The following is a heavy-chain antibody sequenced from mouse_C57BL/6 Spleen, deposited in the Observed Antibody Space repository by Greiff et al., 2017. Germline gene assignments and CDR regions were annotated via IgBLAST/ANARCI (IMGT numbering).Heavy chain of an antibody. CDR1: GYTFTSYT. CDR3: ARGPSTTVVTNHVDY. D-gene: IGHD1-1*01. Sequence: QVQLQQSGAELARPGASVKMSCKASGYTFTSYTMPWVKQRPGQGLEWIGYINPSSGNTKYNQKFKTKATLTADKSSSTAYMQLSSLTSEDSAVYYGARGPSTTVVTNHVDYWGQGTTLTVSS. J-gene: IGHJ2*01. CDR2: INPSSGNT. V-gene: IGHV1-4*01.